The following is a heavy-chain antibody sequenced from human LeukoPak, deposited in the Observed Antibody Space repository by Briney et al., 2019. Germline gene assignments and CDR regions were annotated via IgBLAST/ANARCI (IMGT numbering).Heavy chain of an antibody. CDR3: ARGTREILTGAAVDAFDI. J-gene: IGHJ3*02. D-gene: IGHD3-9*01. CDR1: GGSISSSNW. Sequence: SETLSLTCAVSGGSISSSNWWSWIRQPPGKGLEWIGEIYHSGSTNYNPSLKSRVTISVDKSKTQFSLKLSSVTAADTAVYYCARGTREILTGAAVDAFDIWGQGTMVTVSS. V-gene: IGHV4-4*02. CDR2: IYHSGST.